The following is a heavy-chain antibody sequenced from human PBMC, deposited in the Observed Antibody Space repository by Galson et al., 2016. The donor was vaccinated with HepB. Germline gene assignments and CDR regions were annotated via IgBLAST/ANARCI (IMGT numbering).Heavy chain of an antibody. CDR1: GFSFSNYV. V-gene: IGHV3-74*01. D-gene: IGHD1-1*01. J-gene: IGHJ4*02. Sequence: SLRLSCAASGFSFSNYVMHWVRQAPGNGLVWVSRINPDGIGIRTLYADFVKGRFTISRDNAKNTLYLEMSSLRAEDTGVYYCARDLNWKLFDYWGQGSLVAVSS. CDR3: ARDLNWKLFDY. CDR2: INPDGIGIRT.